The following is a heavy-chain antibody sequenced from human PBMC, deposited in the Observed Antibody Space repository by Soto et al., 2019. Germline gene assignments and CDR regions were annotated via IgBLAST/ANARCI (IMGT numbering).Heavy chain of an antibody. Sequence: SETLSPTCTVSGGSIGYSNYYWGWIRQPPGKALEWIGTIYYSGSTYYNPSLKSRVTMSVDTSKNQFSLKLTSVAAADTAVYYCAKLVVPTSSWFDPWGQGTLVPVSS. V-gene: IGHV4-39*01. CDR3: AKLVVPTSSWFDP. CDR2: IYYSGST. J-gene: IGHJ5*02. CDR1: GGSIGYSNYY. D-gene: IGHD2-21*01.